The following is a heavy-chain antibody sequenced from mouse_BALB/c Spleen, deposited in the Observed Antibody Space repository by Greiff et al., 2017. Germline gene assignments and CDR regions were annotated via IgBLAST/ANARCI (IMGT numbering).Heavy chain of an antibody. Sequence: VQLQESGAELVRPGTSVKVSCKASGYAFTNYLIEWVKQRPGQGLEWIGVINPGSGGTNYNEKFKGKATLTADKSSSTAYMQLSSLTSDDSAVYFCARDYYGQYYYAMDYWGQGTSVTVSS. CDR2: INPGSGGT. J-gene: IGHJ4*01. D-gene: IGHD2-1*01. CDR1: GYAFTNYL. CDR3: ARDYYGQYYYAMDY. V-gene: IGHV1-54*01.